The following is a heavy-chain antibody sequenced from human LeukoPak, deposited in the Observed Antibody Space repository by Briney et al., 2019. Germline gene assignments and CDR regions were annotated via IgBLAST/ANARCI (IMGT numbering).Heavy chain of an antibody. V-gene: IGHV1-69*13. D-gene: IGHD3-22*01. J-gene: IGHJ4*02. CDR2: IIPIFGTA. CDR3: ARWGTMIVVAGPSYYLDY. CDR1: GYTFTSYG. Sequence: SVKVSCKASGYTFTSYGISWVRQAPGQGLEWMGGIIPIFGTANYAQKFQGRVTITADESTSTAYMELSSLRSEDTAVYYCARWGTMIVVAGPSYYLDYWGQGTLVTVSS.